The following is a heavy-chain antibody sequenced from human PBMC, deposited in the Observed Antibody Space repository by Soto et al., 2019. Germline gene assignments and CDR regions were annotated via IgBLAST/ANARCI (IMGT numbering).Heavy chain of an antibody. J-gene: IGHJ2*01. V-gene: IGHV1-8*01. CDR1: GYTFTSYD. CDR2: MNPNSGKA. CDR3: VRGLVVVSATYWYFDL. Sequence: QVQLVQSGAEGKKPGASVKVSCKASGYTFTSYDINWVRQAAGQGLEWIRWMNPNSGKAVYAQKFQGRVTMAGNTSISTAYMELSSLRSDDTAVYFCVRGLVVVSATYWYFDLWGRGTLVTVSS. D-gene: IGHD2-15*01.